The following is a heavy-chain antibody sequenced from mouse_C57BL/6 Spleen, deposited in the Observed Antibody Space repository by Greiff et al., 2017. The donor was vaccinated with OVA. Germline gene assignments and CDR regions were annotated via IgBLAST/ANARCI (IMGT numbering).Heavy chain of an antibody. D-gene: IGHD2-4*01. CDR2: INPGSGGT. CDR1: GYAFTNYL. J-gene: IGHJ4*01. Sequence: QVQLQQSGAALVRPGTSVTVSFPASGYAFTNYLIEWVKQRPGQGLEWIGVINPGSGGTNYNEKFKGKATLTADKSSSTAYMQLSSLTSEDSAVYFCARVYDYDDYAMDYWGQGTSVTVSS. V-gene: IGHV1-54*01. CDR3: ARVYDYDDYAMDY.